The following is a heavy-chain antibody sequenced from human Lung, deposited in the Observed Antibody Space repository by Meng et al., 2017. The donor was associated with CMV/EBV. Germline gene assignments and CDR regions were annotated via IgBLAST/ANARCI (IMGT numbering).Heavy chain of an antibody. J-gene: IGHJ4*02. D-gene: IGHD3-22*01. Sequence: GESXKISCAASGFTFSTYWMSWVRQAPGRGLEWVANINQGGSEKYYVASVMGRFTVSRDNAKNSLYPQMNSLRAEDTAIYYCATSSSGFFDNWGQGARVTVYS. CDR1: GFTFSTYW. CDR3: ATSSSGFFDN. CDR2: INQGGSEK. V-gene: IGHV3-7*01.